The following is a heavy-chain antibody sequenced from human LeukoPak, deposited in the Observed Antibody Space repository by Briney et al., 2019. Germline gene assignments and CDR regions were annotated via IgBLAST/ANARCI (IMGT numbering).Heavy chain of an antibody. CDR3: TTYPMVYAMNY. Sequence: MPGGSLRLSCAASGFIFTNYFMSWVRQAPGKGLEWVGRIKSKTDGGTTDYAAPVKGRFTISRDDSKNTLYLQMNSLKTEDTAVYYCTTYPMVYAMNYWGQGTLVTVSS. J-gene: IGHJ4*02. CDR2: IKSKTDGGTT. CDR1: GFIFTNYF. V-gene: IGHV3-15*01. D-gene: IGHD2-8*01.